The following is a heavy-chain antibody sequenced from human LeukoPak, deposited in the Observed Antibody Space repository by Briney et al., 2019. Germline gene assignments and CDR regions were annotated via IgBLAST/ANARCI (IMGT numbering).Heavy chain of an antibody. V-gene: IGHV4-34*01. CDR1: GGSFSGYY. CDR2: INHSGST. J-gene: IGHJ4*02. CDR3: ARGRRPGIAVAGTSKAAYFDY. D-gene: IGHD6-19*01. Sequence: SSETLSLTCAVYGGSFSGYYWSWIRQPPGKGLEWIGEINHSGSTNYNPSLKSRVTISVDTSKNQFSLKLSSVTAADTAVYYCARGRRPGIAVAGTSKAAYFDYWGQGTLVTVSS.